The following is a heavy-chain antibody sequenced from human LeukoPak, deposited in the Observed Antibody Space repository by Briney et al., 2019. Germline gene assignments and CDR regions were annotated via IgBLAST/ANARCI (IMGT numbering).Heavy chain of an antibody. V-gene: IGHV4-34*01. Sequence: SETLSLTCAVYGGSFSGYYWSWIRQPPGKGLEWIGSIYYSGSTYYNPSLKSRVTISVDTSKNQFSLKLSSVTAADTAVYYCARQNYDFWSGYSPYYFDYWGQGTLVTVSS. D-gene: IGHD3-3*01. CDR1: GGSFSGYY. CDR3: ARQNYDFWSGYSPYYFDY. CDR2: IYYSGST. J-gene: IGHJ4*02.